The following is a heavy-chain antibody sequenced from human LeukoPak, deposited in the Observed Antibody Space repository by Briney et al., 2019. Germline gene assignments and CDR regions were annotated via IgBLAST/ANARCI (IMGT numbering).Heavy chain of an antibody. Sequence: GESLQISCKGSGYRFTNYWIGWVRQMPGKGLECMGIIYPRDSDTRYSPSFQGQVTFSADKSISTAYLQWSSLKASDTAMYYCARLNSDWYSFDYWGQGTLVTVSS. J-gene: IGHJ4*02. CDR2: IYPRDSDT. V-gene: IGHV5-51*01. CDR3: ARLNSDWYSFDY. D-gene: IGHD6-19*01. CDR1: GYRFTNYW.